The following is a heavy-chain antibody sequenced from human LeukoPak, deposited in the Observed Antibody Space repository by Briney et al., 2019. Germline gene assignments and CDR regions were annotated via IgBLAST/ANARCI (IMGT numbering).Heavy chain of an antibody. CDR2: INSDGSST. J-gene: IGHJ6*02. V-gene: IGHV3-74*01. Sequence: GGSLRLSCAASGFTFSSYWMHWVRQAPGKGLVWVSRINSDGSSTSYADSVKGRFTISRDNAKNTLYLQMNSLRAEDTAVYYCAKCGATFYYYYGMDVWGQGTTVTVSS. D-gene: IGHD2-21*01. CDR1: GFTFSSYW. CDR3: AKCGATFYYYYGMDV.